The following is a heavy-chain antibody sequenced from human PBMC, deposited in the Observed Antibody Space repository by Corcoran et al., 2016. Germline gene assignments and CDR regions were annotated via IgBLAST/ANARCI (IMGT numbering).Heavy chain of an antibody. CDR1: GFTVSSNY. CDR2: IYSGGST. CDR3: HSSSPPSAYDY. J-gene: IGHJ4*02. D-gene: IGHD6-13*01. Sequence: EVQLVESGGGLIQPGGSLRLSCAASGFTVSSNYMSWVRQAPGKGLEWVSVIYSGGSTYYADSVKGRFTISRDNSKNTLYLQMNSLRAEDTAVYYCHSSSPPSAYDYWGQGTLVTVSS. V-gene: IGHV3-53*01.